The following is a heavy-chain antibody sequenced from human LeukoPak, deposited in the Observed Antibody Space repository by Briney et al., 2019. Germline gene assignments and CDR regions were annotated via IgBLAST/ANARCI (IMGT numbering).Heavy chain of an antibody. CDR3: ARDRRVYAFDI. CDR2: IYSGGST. J-gene: IGHJ3*02. V-gene: IGHV3-53*01. D-gene: IGHD2-8*01. Sequence: PGGSLRLSCAASGFTVSNNYMSWVRQAPGKGLEWVSVIYSGGSTYYADSVKGRFTISRDNSKNTLYLQMNSLRAEDTAVYYCARDRRVYAFDIWGQGTMVTVSS. CDR1: GFTVSNNY.